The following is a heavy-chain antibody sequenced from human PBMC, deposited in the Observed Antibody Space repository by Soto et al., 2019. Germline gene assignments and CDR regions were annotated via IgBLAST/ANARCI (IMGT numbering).Heavy chain of an antibody. Sequence: EVQLAESGGGLVQPGGSLRLSCAASGFTFSSYSTNWVRQAPGQGLEWVAYITSSTTTIYYADCVKGRFTISRDSAKNSGYLEMISLTDEDTAVYYCVRGLGTFTTRSRYFNHWGRGTLVTVSS. CDR3: VRGLGTFTTRSRYFNH. V-gene: IGHV3-48*02. J-gene: IGHJ2*01. CDR1: GFTFSSYS. CDR2: ITSSTTTI. D-gene: IGHD7-27*01.